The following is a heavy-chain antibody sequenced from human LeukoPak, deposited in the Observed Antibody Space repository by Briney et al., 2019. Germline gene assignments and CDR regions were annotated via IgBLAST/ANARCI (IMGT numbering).Heavy chain of an antibody. D-gene: IGHD6-6*01. V-gene: IGHV4-61*08. Sequence: TSETLSLTCTVSGGSISSGGYYWSWIRQPPGKGLEWIGYIYYSGSTNYTPSLKSRVTISVDTSKNQFSLKLSSVTAADTAVYYCARGGFYSSSSEGAFDIWGQGTMVTVSS. CDR3: ARGGFYSSSSEGAFDI. CDR2: IYYSGST. J-gene: IGHJ3*02. CDR1: GGSISSGGYY.